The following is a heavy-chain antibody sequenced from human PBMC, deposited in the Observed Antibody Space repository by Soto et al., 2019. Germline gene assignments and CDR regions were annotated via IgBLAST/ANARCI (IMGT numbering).Heavy chain of an antibody. D-gene: IGHD6-13*01. J-gene: IGHJ4*02. CDR3: AHGNPWKDSSSWPTFVY. V-gene: IGHV2-5*02. CDR1: GFSLSTSGVG. CDR2: IYWDDDK. Sequence: SGPTLVNPTQTLTLTCTFSGFSLSTSGVGVRWIRQPPGKALEWLALIYWDDDKRYSPSLKSRLTITKDTSKNQVVLTMTNMDPVDTATYYCAHGNPWKDSSSWPTFVYWGQGTLVTVSS.